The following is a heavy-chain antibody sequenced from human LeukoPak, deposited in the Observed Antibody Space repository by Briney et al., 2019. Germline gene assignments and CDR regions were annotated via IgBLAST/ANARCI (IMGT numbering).Heavy chain of an antibody. D-gene: IGHD3-22*01. Sequence: ASVKVSCKASGYTFTSYGISWVRQAPGQGLEWMGWISAYNGNTNYAQKLQGRVTMTTDTSTSTAYMELRSLRSDDTAVYYCAREGSYYDSSGYYYFGWFDPWGQGTLATVSS. CDR1: GYTFTSYG. V-gene: IGHV1-18*01. CDR2: ISAYNGNT. J-gene: IGHJ5*02. CDR3: AREGSYYDSSGYYYFGWFDP.